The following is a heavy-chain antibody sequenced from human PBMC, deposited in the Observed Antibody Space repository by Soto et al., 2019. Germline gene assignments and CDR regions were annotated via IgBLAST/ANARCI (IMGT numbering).Heavy chain of an antibody. CDR2: ISSSGSTI. Sequence: PGGLMRLSCAAFGFTFIAYSVSWVRQAPGKGLEWVSYISSSGSTIYYADSVKGRFTISRDNAKNSLYLQMNSLRAEDTAVYYCARYANYYDSSGYRHAAFAIWGQGTMVTVSS. D-gene: IGHD3-22*01. CDR1: GFTFIAYS. V-gene: IGHV3-48*04. J-gene: IGHJ3*02. CDR3: ARYANYYDSSGYRHAAFAI.